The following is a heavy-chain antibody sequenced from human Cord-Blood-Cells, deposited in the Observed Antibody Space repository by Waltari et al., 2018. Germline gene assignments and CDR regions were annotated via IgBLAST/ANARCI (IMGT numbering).Heavy chain of an antibody. J-gene: IGHJ5*02. CDR2: ISGSGGRT. D-gene: IGHD4-17*01. V-gene: IGHV3-23*01. CDR1: GFTFSSYA. CDR3: AKDLKDYGDYNWFDP. Sequence: EVQLLESGGGLVQPGGSLRLSCAASGFTFSSYAMSWVRQAPGKGLEWVSAISGSGGRTYYANSVKGRFTISRDNSKNTLYLQMNSLRAEDTAVYYCAKDLKDYGDYNWFDPWGQGTLVTVSS.